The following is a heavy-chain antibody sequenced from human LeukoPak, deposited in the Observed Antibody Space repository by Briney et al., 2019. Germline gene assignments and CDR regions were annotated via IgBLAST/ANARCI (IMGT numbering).Heavy chain of an antibody. CDR1: GFPFSRHG. CDR2: ISYDGSNK. V-gene: IGHV3-30*18. Sequence: GGSLRLSCAASGFPFSRHGMHWVRQVPGKGLEWLAVISYDGSNKAYADSVKGRFTISRDNSNNTLHLQMNSLRAEDTAVYYCGKDTARIYYYGSGEIDYWGQGTLVTVSS. D-gene: IGHD3-10*01. J-gene: IGHJ4*02. CDR3: GKDTARIYYYGSGEIDY.